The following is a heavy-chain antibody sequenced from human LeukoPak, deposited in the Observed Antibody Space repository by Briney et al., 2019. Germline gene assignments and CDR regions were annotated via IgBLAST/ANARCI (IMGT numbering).Heavy chain of an antibody. J-gene: IGHJ4*02. CDR2: INPNSGGT. CDR3: ARDGGYSGYDSQSIYY. CDR1: GYTFTGYY. V-gene: IGHV1-2*02. D-gene: IGHD5-12*01. Sequence: GASVKVSCKASGYTFTGYYMHWVRQAPGQGLEWMGWINPNSGGTNYAQKFQGRVTMTRDTSISTAYMELNRLRSDDTAVYYCARDGGYSGYDSQSIYYWGQGTLVTVSS.